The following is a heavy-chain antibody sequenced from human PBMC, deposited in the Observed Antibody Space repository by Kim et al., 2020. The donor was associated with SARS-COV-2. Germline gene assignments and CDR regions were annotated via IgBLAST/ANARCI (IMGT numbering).Heavy chain of an antibody. CDR3: ARGGGTTAGNIDY. D-gene: IGHD1-1*01. V-gene: IGHV3-33*01. J-gene: IGHJ4*02. Sequence: ADSVKGRFTISRDNSKNTLYLQMNSLRAEDTAVYYCARGGGTTAGNIDYWGQGTLVTVSS.